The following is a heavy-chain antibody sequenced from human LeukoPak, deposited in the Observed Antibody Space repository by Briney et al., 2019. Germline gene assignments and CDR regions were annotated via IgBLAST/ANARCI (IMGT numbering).Heavy chain of an antibody. CDR1: GGSISSSSYY. Sequence: PSETLSLTCTVSGGSISSSSYYWGWIRQPPGKGLEWIGSIYYSGSTYYNPSLKSRVTISVDTSNNQFSLKLSSVTAADTAVYYCARVYSPHSPNFDIWGQGTMVTVSS. CDR3: ARVYSPHSPNFDI. V-gene: IGHV4-39*07. CDR2: IYYSGST. D-gene: IGHD5-18*01. J-gene: IGHJ3*02.